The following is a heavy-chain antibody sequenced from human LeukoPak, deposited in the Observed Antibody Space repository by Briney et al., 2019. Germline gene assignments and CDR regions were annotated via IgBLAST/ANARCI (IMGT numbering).Heavy chain of an antibody. CDR3: AREDIAVAGSGFDY. CDR2: ISSSSYI. V-gene: IGHV3-21*01. CDR1: GFTFSSYS. D-gene: IGHD6-19*01. Sequence: GGSLRLSCAAPGFTFSSYSMNWVRQAPGKGLEWVSSISSSSYIYYADSVKGRFTISRDNAKNSLYLQMNSLRAEDTAVYYCAREDIAVAGSGFDYWGQGTLVTVSS. J-gene: IGHJ4*02.